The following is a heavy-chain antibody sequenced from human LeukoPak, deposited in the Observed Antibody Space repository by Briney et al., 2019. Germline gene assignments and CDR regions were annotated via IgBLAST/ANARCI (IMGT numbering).Heavy chain of an antibody. CDR1: GGTFSSYA. V-gene: IGHV1-69*13. Sequence: GASVKVSCKASGGTFSSYAISWLRQAPGQGLEWMGGIIPIFGTANYAQKFQGRVTITADESTSTAYMELSSLRSEDTAVYYCAREFCGGDCYPYYYYYGMDVWGQGTTVTVSS. D-gene: IGHD2-21*02. J-gene: IGHJ6*02. CDR3: AREFCGGDCYPYYYYYGMDV. CDR2: IIPIFGTA.